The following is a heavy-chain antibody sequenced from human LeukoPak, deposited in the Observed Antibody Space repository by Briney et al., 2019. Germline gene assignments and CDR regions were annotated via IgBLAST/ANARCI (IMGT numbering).Heavy chain of an antibody. CDR2: ISGSGGST. D-gene: IGHD2-15*01. CDR1: GFTFSSYA. V-gene: IGHV3-23*01. Sequence: PGGSLRLSCAASGFTFSSYAMSWVRQAPGKGLEWVSAISGSGGSTYYADSVKGRFTTSRDNSKNTLYLQMNSLRAEDTAVYYCAKEYCGGGRCNDDFLDYWGQGTLVTVSS. J-gene: IGHJ4*02. CDR3: AKEYCGGGRCNDDFLDY.